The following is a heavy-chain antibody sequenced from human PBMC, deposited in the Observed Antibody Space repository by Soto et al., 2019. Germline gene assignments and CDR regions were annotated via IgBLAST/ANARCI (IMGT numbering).Heavy chain of an antibody. CDR2: INAGNGNT. J-gene: IGHJ4*02. D-gene: IGHD1-26*01. CDR3: ARGGSYYLFSY. V-gene: IGHV1-3*01. Sequence: ASVKVSCKASGYTFTSYAMHWVRQAPGQRLEWMGWINAGNGNTKYSQKFRGRVTITRDTSASTAYMELSSLRSEDTAVYYCARGGSYYLFSYWGQGTLVTVSS. CDR1: GYTFTSYA.